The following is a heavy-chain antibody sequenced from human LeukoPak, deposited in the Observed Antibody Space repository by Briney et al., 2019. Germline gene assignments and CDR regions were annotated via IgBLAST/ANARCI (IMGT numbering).Heavy chain of an antibody. J-gene: IGHJ6*02. CDR1: GGTFSSYA. V-gene: IGHV1-69*04. Sequence: SVKVSCKASGGTFSSYAISWVRQAPGQGLEWMGRIIPILGIANYAQKFQGRVTITADKSTSTAYMELSSLRSEDTAVYDCAVGRAYGSGSHYDYYYGMDVWGQGTTVTVSS. CDR3: AVGRAYGSGSHYDYYYGMDV. CDR2: IIPILGIA. D-gene: IGHD3-10*01.